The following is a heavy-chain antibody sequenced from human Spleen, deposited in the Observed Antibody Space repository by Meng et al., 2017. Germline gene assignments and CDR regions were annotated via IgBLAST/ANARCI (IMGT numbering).Heavy chain of an antibody. CDR2: IDPKSDNT. D-gene: IGHD6-13*01. CDR3: ARDEDISAAGYLLGDF. CDR1: GDTFAGYW. V-gene: IGHV1-2*06. J-gene: IGHJ4*02. Sequence: QVQLMQSGPEVKKPGASVKVSCKASGDTFAGYWSQWVRQAHGQGLEWMGRIDPKSDNTHYAQKFQGRVTMTRDTSTSTDYMELSGLRSDDTAVYYCARDEDISAAGYLLGDFWGQGTLVTVSS.